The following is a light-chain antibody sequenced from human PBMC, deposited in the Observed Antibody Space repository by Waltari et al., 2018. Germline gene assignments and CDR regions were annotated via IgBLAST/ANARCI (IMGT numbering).Light chain of an antibody. CDR2: YDS. Sequence: SYVVTQSPSVSVAPGETARITCGGDNIGSKSVHWYQQRPGQAPVLVISYDSDRPSGIPERFSGSNAGNTATVTISWVEADDEADYYCLVWHSTTDHHGVFGGGTKLTVL. CDR1: NIGSKS. CDR3: LVWHSTTDHHGV. V-gene: IGLV3-21*04. J-gene: IGLJ2*01.